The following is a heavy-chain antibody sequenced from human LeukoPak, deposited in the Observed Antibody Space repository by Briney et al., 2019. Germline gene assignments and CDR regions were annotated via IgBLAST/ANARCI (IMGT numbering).Heavy chain of an antibody. CDR2: IYPDDSDT. D-gene: IGHD7-27*01. CDR1: GYNFITYW. CDR3: ARSTSWGTFDI. J-gene: IGHJ3*02. V-gene: IGHV5-51*01. Sequence: GESLKISCKAFGYNFITYWIGWVRQMPGKGLEWMGIIYPDDSDTRYSPSFQGQVTFSADKSITTSYLQWSSLKASDSAMYYCARSTSWGTFDIWGQGTMVTVSS.